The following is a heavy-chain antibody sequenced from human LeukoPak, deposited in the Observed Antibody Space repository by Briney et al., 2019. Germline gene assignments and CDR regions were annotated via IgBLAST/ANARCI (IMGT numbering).Heavy chain of an antibody. CDR3: ARDNDSSGSYFY. J-gene: IGHJ4*02. CDR2: ISSSGNTI. CDR1: GFTFKSYE. D-gene: IGHD3-22*01. V-gene: IGHV3-48*03. Sequence: PGGSLRLSCAASGFTFKSYEMNSVRQAPGKGLEWVSYISSSGNTIYYADSVKGRFTISRDNAKNSLSLQMNSLRAEDTAVYYCARDNDSSGSYFYWGQGTLVTVSS.